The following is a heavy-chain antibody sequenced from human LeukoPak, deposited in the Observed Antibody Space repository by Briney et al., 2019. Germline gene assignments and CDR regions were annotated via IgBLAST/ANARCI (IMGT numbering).Heavy chain of an antibody. D-gene: IGHD3-10*01. CDR2: IYSGGST. CDR1: GFTVSSNY. J-gene: IGHJ4*02. CDR3: ARGIWFGELSTFDY. V-gene: IGHV3-53*01. Sequence: PGGSLRLSCAASGFTVSSNYMSWVRQAPGKGLEWVSVIYSGGSTYYADSVKGRFTISRDNSKNTLYLQMYSLRAEDTAVYYCARGIWFGELSTFDYWGQGTLVTVSS.